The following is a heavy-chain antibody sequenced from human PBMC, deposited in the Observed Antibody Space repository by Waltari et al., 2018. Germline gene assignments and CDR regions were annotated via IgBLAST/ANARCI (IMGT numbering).Heavy chain of an antibody. CDR2: INPNSGGT. CDR3: ARDPSGGPIFGVVLAY. CDR1: GYTFTDYY. Sequence: QVQLVQSGAEVKKPGASVKVSCKASGYTFTDYYMHWVRQAPGQGLEWMGWINPNSGGTNYAQKFQGRVTMTRDTSISTAYMELSRLRSDDTAVYYCARDPSGGPIFGVVLAYWGQGTLVSVSS. J-gene: IGHJ4*02. V-gene: IGHV1-2*02. D-gene: IGHD3-3*01.